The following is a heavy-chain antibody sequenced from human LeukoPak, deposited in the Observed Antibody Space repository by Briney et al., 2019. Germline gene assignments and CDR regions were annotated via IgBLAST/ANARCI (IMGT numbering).Heavy chain of an antibody. V-gene: IGHV4-59*01. D-gene: IGHD4-17*01. CDR3: ARVDYGDYAGPLYYYYMDV. Sequence: PSETLSLTCTVSGGSISSYYWSWIRQPLGKGLEWIGYIYYSGSTNYNPSPKSRVTISVDTSKNQFSLKLSSVTAADTAVYYCARVDYGDYAGPLYYYYMDVWGKGTTVTVSS. CDR2: IYYSGST. J-gene: IGHJ6*03. CDR1: GGSISSYY.